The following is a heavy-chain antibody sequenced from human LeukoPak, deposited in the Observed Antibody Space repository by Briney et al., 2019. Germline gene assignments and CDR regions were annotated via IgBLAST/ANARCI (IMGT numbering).Heavy chain of an antibody. D-gene: IGHD3-22*01. V-gene: IGHV4-61*02. Sequence: SETLSLTCTVSGGSISSGSYYWSWIRQPAGKGLEWIGRIYTSGSTSYNPSLKSRVTISVDTSKNQFSLKLSSVTAADTAVYYCARVTTDYYDSSGYSDYFDYWGQGTLVTVSS. CDR1: GGSISSGSYY. J-gene: IGHJ4*02. CDR2: IYTSGST. CDR3: ARVTTDYYDSSGYSDYFDY.